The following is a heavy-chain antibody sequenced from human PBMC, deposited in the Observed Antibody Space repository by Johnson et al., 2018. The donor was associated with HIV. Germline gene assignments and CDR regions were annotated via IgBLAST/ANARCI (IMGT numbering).Heavy chain of an antibody. D-gene: IGHD3-10*01. CDR1: GFTFSTYA. Sequence: QVQLVESGGGVVQPGRSLRLSCAASGFTFSTYAMHWVRQAPGKGLEWVALISYDGPNKYYADSVKGRFTISRDNSKNTLYLQMNSLRAEDTALYYCAIQGPTMVRVRSAFDIWGQGTMVTVSS. V-gene: IGHV3-30-3*01. CDR3: AIQGPTMVRVRSAFDI. J-gene: IGHJ3*02. CDR2: ISYDGPNK.